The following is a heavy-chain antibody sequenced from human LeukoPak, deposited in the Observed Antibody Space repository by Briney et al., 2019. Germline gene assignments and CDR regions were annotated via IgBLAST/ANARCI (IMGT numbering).Heavy chain of an antibody. D-gene: IGHD2-15*01. J-gene: IGHJ5*02. CDR2: ISSGGST. Sequence: HPGGSLSSSWAASGFTASANNVSGGRRSPGKGEGWGSIISSGGSTDYADSVKGRFTISKDNSKNTVFLQMNSLRAEDTAMYYCASLYCSRGSCAFDVWGQGTLVTVSP. V-gene: IGHV3-66*01. CDR1: GFTASANN. CDR3: ASLYCSRGSCAFDV.